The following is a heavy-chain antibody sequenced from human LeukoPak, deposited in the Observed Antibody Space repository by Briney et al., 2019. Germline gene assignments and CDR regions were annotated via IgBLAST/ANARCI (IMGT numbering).Heavy chain of an antibody. D-gene: IGHD5-18*01. J-gene: IGHJ4*02. CDR3: ARTRIQLWPLDY. CDR2: INHSGST. Sequence: PSETLSLTCTVSGGSISSSSYYWGWIRQPPGKELEWIGEINHSGSTNYNPSLKSRVTISVGTSKNQFSLKLSSVTAADTAVYYCARTRIQLWPLDYWGQGTLVTVSS. CDR1: GGSISSSSYY. V-gene: IGHV4-39*07.